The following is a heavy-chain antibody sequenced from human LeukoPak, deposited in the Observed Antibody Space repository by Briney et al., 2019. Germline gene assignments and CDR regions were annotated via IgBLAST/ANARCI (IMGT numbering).Heavy chain of an antibody. Sequence: GGSLSLSCELSVFTLWTYTTHGVRRAPRGGVQLVEVISSDGTNAYDADSVKGRFPISRDISKRTFYLQMNRLRPKDRAVYFCARGNPNYSFFDNWGQGALVTLPS. CDR2: ISSDGTNA. J-gene: IGHJ4*02. D-gene: IGHD2-21*01. CDR1: VFTLWTYT. CDR3: ARGNPNYSFFDN. V-gene: IGHV3-30*16.